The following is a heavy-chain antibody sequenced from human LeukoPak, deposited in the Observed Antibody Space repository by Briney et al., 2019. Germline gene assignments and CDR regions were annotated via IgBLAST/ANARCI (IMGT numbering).Heavy chain of an antibody. CDR1: GFIISNDW. D-gene: IGHD3-10*01. Sequence: PGGSLRLSCAASGFIISNDWMSWVRQAPGKGLEGVARDKSRSAGETTDYAAPVKGRFTISRDDSKNTLYLQMNSLKTEDTAVYYCTLIQGWGSGSYYRDFWGQGTLVTVSS. CDR2: DKSRSAGETT. CDR3: TLIQGWGSGSYYRDF. V-gene: IGHV3-15*01. J-gene: IGHJ4*02.